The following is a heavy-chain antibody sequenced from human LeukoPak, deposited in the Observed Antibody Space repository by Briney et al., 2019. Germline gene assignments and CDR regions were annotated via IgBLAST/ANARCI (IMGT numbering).Heavy chain of an antibody. V-gene: IGHV4-34*01. CDR3: ASPDVV. J-gene: IGHJ4*02. CDR1: GGSFSGYY. CDR2: INHSGST. D-gene: IGHD2-21*01. Sequence: SETLSLTCAVYGGSFSGYYWSWIRQPPGKGLEWIGEINHSGSTNYNPSLKSRVTISVDTSKNQFSLKLSSVTAADTAVYYCASPDVVWGQGTLVTVSS.